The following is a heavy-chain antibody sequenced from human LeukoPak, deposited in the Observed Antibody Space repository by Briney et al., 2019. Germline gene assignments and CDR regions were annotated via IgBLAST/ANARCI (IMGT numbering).Heavy chain of an antibody. CDR3: AKGRASYYDSSGPFDY. CDR1: GFTFSSYA. V-gene: IGHV3-23*01. Sequence: GGSLRLSCAASGFTFSSYAMSWVRQAPGKGLEWVSAISGSGGSTYYADSVKGRFTISRDNSKNTLYLQMNSLRAEDTAVYYCAKGRASYYDSSGPFDYWGQGTLVTVSS. D-gene: IGHD3-22*01. CDR2: ISGSGGST. J-gene: IGHJ4*02.